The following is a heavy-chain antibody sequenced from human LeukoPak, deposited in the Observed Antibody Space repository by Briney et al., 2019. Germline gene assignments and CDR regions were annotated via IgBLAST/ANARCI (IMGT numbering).Heavy chain of an antibody. CDR1: GFTFSSYG. D-gene: IGHD6-13*01. CDR2: ISYDGSNK. J-gene: IGHJ4*02. CDR3: AKGPSSGVAAAFFY. Sequence: GRSLRLSCAASGFTFSSYGMHWVRQAPGKWLEWVAVISYDGSNKYYADSVKGRFTISRDNSKNTLYLQMNSLRAEDTAVYYCAKGPSSGVAAAFFYWGQGTLVTVSS. V-gene: IGHV3-30*18.